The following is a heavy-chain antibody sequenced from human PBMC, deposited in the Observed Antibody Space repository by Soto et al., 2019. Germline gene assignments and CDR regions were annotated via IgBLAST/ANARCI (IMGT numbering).Heavy chain of an antibody. CDR2: IIPIFGTA. J-gene: IGHJ3*02. CDR3: ERKSNYYYDSSGYYYDAFDI. D-gene: IGHD3-22*01. Sequence: ASVKVSCKASGGTFSSYAISWVRQAPGQGLEWMGGIIPIFGTANYAQKFQGRVTITADESTSTAYMELSSLRSEDTAVYYCERKSNYYYDSSGYYYDAFDIWGQGTLVTVSS. V-gene: IGHV1-69*13. CDR1: GGTFSSYA.